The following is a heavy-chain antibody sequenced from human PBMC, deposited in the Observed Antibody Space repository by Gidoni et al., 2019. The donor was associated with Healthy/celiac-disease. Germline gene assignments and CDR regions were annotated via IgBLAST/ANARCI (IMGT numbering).Heavy chain of an antibody. V-gene: IGHV1-69*04. CDR1: GGTFSSYA. CDR3: ALATVTTRGGWYYYYYMDV. D-gene: IGHD4-17*01. Sequence: QVQLVQSGAEVKKPGSSVKVSCKASGGTFSSYAISWVRQAPGQGLEWMGRIIPILGIANDAQKFQGRVTITADKSTSTAYMELSSLRSEDTAVYYCALATVTTRGGWYYYYYMDVWGKGTTVTVSS. J-gene: IGHJ6*03. CDR2: IIPILGIA.